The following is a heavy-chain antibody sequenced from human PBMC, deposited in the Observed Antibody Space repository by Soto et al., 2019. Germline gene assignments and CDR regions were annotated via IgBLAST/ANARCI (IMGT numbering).Heavy chain of an antibody. CDR2: IYYSGST. CDR3: ARHGDDRGYEPLRPFDL. D-gene: IGHD5-12*01. Sequence: SETLSLTCTVSGDSIISYYWSWIRQPPGKGLEWLGYIYYSGSTNFNPSLKSRVTMSVDTSKNQFSLKVSSVTAADTAVYYCARHGDDRGYEPLRPFDLWGQGTLVTVSS. CDR1: GDSIISYY. J-gene: IGHJ4*02. V-gene: IGHV4-59*08.